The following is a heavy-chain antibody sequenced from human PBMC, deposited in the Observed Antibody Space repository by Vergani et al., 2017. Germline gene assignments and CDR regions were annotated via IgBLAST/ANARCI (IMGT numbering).Heavy chain of an antibody. Sequence: VQLVESGGGVVQPGRSLRLSCAASGFTFSGYGMHWVRQAPGKGLEWVAVIWYDGSNKYYADSVKGRFTISRDNSKNTLYLQMNSLRAEDTAVYYCARDQAAVYYYYYYMDVWGQGTTVTVSS. CDR2: IWYDGSNK. D-gene: IGHD2-15*01. J-gene: IGHJ6*03. CDR3: ARDQAAVYYYYYYMDV. V-gene: IGHV3-33*01. CDR1: GFTFSGYG.